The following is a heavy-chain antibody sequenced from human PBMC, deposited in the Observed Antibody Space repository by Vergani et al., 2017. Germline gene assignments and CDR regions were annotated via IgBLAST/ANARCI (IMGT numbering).Heavy chain of an antibody. D-gene: IGHD2-21*02. J-gene: IGHJ4*02. CDR2: MNPNSGNT. V-gene: IGHV1-8*01. Sequence: QVQLVQSGAEVKKPGASVKVSCKASGYTFTSYDINWVRQATGQGLEWMGWMNPNSGNTGYAQKFQGRVTMTRNTSISTAYMELSSLRSEDTAVYYCAREVAYCGGDCYRPGTFDYWGQGTLFTVSS. CDR1: GYTFTSYD. CDR3: AREVAYCGGDCYRPGTFDY.